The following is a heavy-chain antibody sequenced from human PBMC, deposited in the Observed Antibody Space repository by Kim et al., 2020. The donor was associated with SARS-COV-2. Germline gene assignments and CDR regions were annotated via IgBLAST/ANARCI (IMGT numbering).Heavy chain of an antibody. J-gene: IGHJ6*02. Sequence: SETLSLTCTVSGGSISTYYWTWIRQTPGKGLEWIGYIYYVGSTNYNPSLKSRVTISVETSRNEFSLRLSSVTAADTAVYYCARGLLRQYYFACYVWGQGT. CDR3: ARGLLRQYYFACYV. D-gene: IGHD1-26*01. CDR2: IYYVGST. V-gene: IGHV4-59*13. CDR1: GGSISTYY.